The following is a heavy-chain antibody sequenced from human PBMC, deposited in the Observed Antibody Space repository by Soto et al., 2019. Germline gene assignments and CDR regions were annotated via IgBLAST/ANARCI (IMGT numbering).Heavy chain of an antibody. CDR3: AGIVGATTQSDFDY. D-gene: IGHD1-26*01. Sequence: QVQLQEWGPGLLKPSQTLSLTCTVSVGSIASGVYYWSWIRHPPGKGLGWIGYIYYSGSTYYNPSLKSRVTISVDTSKNQFSLKLSSVTAADTAVYYCAGIVGATTQSDFDYWGQGTLVTVSS. V-gene: IGHV4-30-4*01. CDR1: VGSIASGVYY. CDR2: IYYSGST. J-gene: IGHJ4*02.